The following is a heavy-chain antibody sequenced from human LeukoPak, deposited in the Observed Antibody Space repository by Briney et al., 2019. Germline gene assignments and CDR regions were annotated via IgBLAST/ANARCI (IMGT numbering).Heavy chain of an antibody. D-gene: IGHD1-26*01. CDR2: ISGGGGST. V-gene: IGHV3-23*01. CDR1: GFTFSSYT. CDR3: AKGGKWDVTPFDY. J-gene: IGHJ4*02. Sequence: PGGSLRLSCAASGFTFSSYTMSWVRQAPGKGLEWVLTISGGGGSTYYADSVKGRFTISRDNSKNTLYLQVNSLRAEDTAVYYCAKGGKWDVTPFDYWGQGTLVTVSS.